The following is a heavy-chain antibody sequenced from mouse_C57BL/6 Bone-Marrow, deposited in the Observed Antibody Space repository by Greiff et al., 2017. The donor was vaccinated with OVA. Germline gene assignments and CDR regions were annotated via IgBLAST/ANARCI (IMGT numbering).Heavy chain of an antibody. CDR1: GYTFTDYE. CDR3: TRGPPITTVVAPFWYFDV. CDR2: IDPETGGT. V-gene: IGHV1-15*01. D-gene: IGHD1-1*01. Sequence: QVQLKESGAELVRPGASVTLSCKASGYTFTDYEMHWVKQTPVHGLEWIGAIDPETGGTAYNQKFKGKAILTADKSSSTAYMELRSLTSEDSAVYYCTRGPPITTVVAPFWYFDVWGTGTTVTVSS. J-gene: IGHJ1*03.